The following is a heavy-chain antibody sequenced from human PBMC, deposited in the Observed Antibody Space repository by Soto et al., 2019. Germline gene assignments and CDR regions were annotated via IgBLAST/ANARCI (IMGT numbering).Heavy chain of an antibody. V-gene: IGHV3-23*01. CDR3: ARGLGYCSSTSCYIWFDY. D-gene: IGHD2-2*02. Sequence: EVQLLESGGGLVQPGGSLRLSCAASGFTFSTYAMSWVRQAPGKGLEWVSAISGSGGSTYYADSVKGRFTISRDNSKNTLFLQMNSLRAEETAVHYCARGLGYCSSTSCYIWFDYWGQGTLVIVSS. CDR2: ISGSGGST. J-gene: IGHJ4*02. CDR1: GFTFSTYA.